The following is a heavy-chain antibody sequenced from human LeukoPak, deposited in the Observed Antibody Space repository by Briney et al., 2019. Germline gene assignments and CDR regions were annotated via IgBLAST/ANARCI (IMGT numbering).Heavy chain of an antibody. CDR3: ARVDHCSGGSCYSDLLRPFDY. CDR1: GYSFTSYW. D-gene: IGHD2-15*01. CDR2: IYPGDSDT. Sequence: GESLKISCKGSGYSFTSYWIGWVRQMPGKGLEWMGIIYPGDSDTRYSPSFQGQVTISADKSISTAYLQWSSLKASDTAMYYCARVDHCSGGSCYSDLLRPFDYWGQGTLVTVSS. V-gene: IGHV5-51*01. J-gene: IGHJ4*02.